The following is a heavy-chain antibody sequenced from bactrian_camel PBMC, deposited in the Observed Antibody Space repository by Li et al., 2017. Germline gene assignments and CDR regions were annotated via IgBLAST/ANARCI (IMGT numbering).Heavy chain of an antibody. V-gene: IGHV3S55*01. D-gene: IGHD3*01. Sequence: HVQLVESGGGSVQAGGSLRLSCLATGNTIGWQFHCMAWFRRAPGKAREGVAAIVSGRGIEYADSVKGRFTISQDNSKNTLYLQMNSLKPEVTAMYYCAAEKGAYCYSMGPDNTLNYWGQGTQVTVS. CDR3: AAEKGAYCYSMGPDNTLNY. CDR1: GNTIGWQFHC. J-gene: IGHJ4*01. CDR2: IVSGRGI.